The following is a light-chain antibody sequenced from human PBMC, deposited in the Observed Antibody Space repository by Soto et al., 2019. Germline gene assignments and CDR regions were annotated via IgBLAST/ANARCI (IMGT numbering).Light chain of an antibody. CDR3: TSYTSSSVYV. V-gene: IGLV2-18*02. CDR2: EVS. Sequence: QSVLNKPPSVSGSPRQSVTISCTGTSSDVGSYNRVSWYQQPPGTAPKLMIYEVSNRPSGVPDRFSGSKSGNTASLTISGLQAEDEADYYCTSYTSSSVYVFGTGSKVTVL. CDR1: SSDVGSYNR. J-gene: IGLJ1*01.